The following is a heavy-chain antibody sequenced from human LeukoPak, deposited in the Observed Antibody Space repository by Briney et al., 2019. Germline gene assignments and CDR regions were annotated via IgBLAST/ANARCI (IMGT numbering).Heavy chain of an antibody. J-gene: IGHJ3*02. D-gene: IGHD4-17*01. CDR2: IFHSGGT. V-gene: IGHV4-30-2*01. CDR1: GGSISSGDYS. CDR3: AGDRYFGDSADAFDI. Sequence: PSQTLSLTCAVSGGSISSGDYSWSWIRQPPGKGLEWIGYIFHSGGTYYNPSLKSRVTISLDRSKNQFSLKLNSVTAADTAVYYCAGDRYFGDSADAFDIWGQGTMVTVSS.